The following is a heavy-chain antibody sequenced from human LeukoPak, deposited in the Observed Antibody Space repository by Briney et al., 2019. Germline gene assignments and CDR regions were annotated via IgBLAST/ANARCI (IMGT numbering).Heavy chain of an antibody. J-gene: IGHJ4*02. CDR3: AKSKPSITMVRGANRRHFDY. CDR1: GFTFSSYA. CDR2: ISGSGGST. D-gene: IGHD3-10*01. Sequence: PGGSPRLSCAASGFTFSSYAMSWVRQAPGKGLEWVSAISGSGGSTYYADSVKGRFTISRDNSKNTLYLQMNSLRAEDTAVYYCAKSKPSITMVRGANRRHFDYWGQGTLVTVSS. V-gene: IGHV3-23*01.